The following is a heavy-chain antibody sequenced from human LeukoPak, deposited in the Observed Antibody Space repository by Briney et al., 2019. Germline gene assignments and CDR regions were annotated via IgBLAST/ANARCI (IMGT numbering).Heavy chain of an antibody. J-gene: IGHJ6*02. Sequence: SETLSLTCAVYGGSFSGYYWSWIRQPPGKGLEWIGEINHSGSTNYNPSLKCRVTISVDTSKNQFSLKLSSVTAADTAVYYCARGRRGIVVVPAANDYYYYGMDVWGQGTTVTVSS. CDR1: GGSFSGYY. CDR3: ARGRRGIVVVPAANDYYYYGMDV. D-gene: IGHD2-2*01. V-gene: IGHV4-34*01. CDR2: INHSGST.